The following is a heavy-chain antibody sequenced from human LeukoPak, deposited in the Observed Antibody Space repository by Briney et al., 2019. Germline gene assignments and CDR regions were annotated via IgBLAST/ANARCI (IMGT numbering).Heavy chain of an antibody. CDR2: SRNKASSYTT. V-gene: IGHV3-72*01. Sequence: PGGSLRLSCAASGFKFSDHYIDWVRQAPGKGLEWVGRSRNKASSYTTEYAASVEGRFTISRDVSESSLYLQMNSLRTEDTAVYYCAKWAKENYDILTGWGYWGQGTLVTVSS. J-gene: IGHJ4*02. CDR1: GFKFSDHY. CDR3: AKWAKENYDILTGWGY. D-gene: IGHD3-9*01.